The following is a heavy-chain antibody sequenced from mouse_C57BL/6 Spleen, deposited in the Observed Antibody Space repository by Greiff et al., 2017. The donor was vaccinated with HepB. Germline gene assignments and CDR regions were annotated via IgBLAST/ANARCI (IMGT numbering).Heavy chain of an antibody. V-gene: IGHV1-80*01. Sequence: VKLVESGAELVKPGASVKISCKASGYAFSSYWMNWVKQRPGKGLEWIGQIYPGDGDTNYNGKFKGKATLTADKSSSTAYMQLSSLTSEDSAVYFCAREISYVSSRAMDYWGQGTSVTVSS. D-gene: IGHD1-3*01. CDR1: GYAFSSYW. CDR3: AREISYVSSRAMDY. CDR2: IYPGDGDT. J-gene: IGHJ4*01.